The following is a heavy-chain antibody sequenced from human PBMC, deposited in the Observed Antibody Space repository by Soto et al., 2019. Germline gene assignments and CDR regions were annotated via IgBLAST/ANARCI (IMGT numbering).Heavy chain of an antibody. V-gene: IGHV1-69*13. CDR3: ARSSLSGNWNYAIDDY. CDR1: GGTFSSYA. D-gene: IGHD1-7*01. Sequence: ASVKVSCKASGGTFSSYAISWVRQAPGQGLEWMGGIIPIFGTANYAQKFQGRVTITADESTSTAYMELSSLRSEDTAVYYCARSSLSGNWNYAIDDYWGQGTLVTVSS. CDR2: IIPIFGTA. J-gene: IGHJ4*02.